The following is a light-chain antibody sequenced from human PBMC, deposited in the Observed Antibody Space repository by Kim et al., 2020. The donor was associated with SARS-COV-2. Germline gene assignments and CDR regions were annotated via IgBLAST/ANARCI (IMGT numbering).Light chain of an antibody. CDR1: QDIRKN. V-gene: IGKV1-16*02. J-gene: IGKJ2*01. CDR2: GAS. Sequence: SASRGDLVTIPCRASQDIRKNLAWFQQPPGKPPKSLIYGASTLLSGVPSKFSGSGSGTEFTLSITGLQPEDLAIYFCQQYNDFPYTVARGTKLEI. CDR3: QQYNDFPYT.